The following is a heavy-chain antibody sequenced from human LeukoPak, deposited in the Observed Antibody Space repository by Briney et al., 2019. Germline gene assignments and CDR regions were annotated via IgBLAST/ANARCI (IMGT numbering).Heavy chain of an antibody. CDR2: INPNSGGT. CDR1: GYTFTGYY. V-gene: IGHV1-2*02. CDR3: ARAAEYGSTPDY. J-gene: IGHJ4*02. D-gene: IGHD3-10*01. Sequence: GASVKVSCKASGYTFTGYYMHWVRQAPGQGLEWMGWINPNSGGTNYAQKFQGRVTMTRNTSISTAYMELSSLRSEDTAVYYCARAAEYGSTPDYWGQGTLVTVSS.